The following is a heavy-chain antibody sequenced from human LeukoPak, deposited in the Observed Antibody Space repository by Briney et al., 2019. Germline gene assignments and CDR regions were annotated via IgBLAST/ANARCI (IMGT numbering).Heavy chain of an antibody. CDR1: GYTFTANY. Sequence: ASLKVSCKTSGYTFTANYMQRVRQAPGQGLEWMGWLNPNSGATKYAQKFQGRVTMTRDTSINTAYMELSRLTSDATAVYYCARYRCKTTSGCEDTDAFDTWGQGTMVTVYS. CDR3: ARYRCKTTSGCEDTDAFDT. CDR2: LNPNSGAT. V-gene: IGHV1-2*02. J-gene: IGHJ3*02. D-gene: IGHD2/OR15-2a*01.